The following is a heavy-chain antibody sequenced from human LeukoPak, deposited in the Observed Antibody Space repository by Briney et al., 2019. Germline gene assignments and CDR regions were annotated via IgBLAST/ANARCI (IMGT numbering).Heavy chain of an antibody. CDR2: IIPIFGTA. CDR1: GGTFSSYA. D-gene: IGHD2-2*01. Sequence: SVKVSCKASGGTFSSYAISWVRQAPGQGLEWMGGIIPIFGTANYAQKFQGRVTITADESTSTAYMELSSLRSEDTAVYYCAKDQGRYCSSTSCYPWDYWGQGTLVTVSS. CDR3: AKDQGRYCSSTSCYPWDY. V-gene: IGHV1-69*13. J-gene: IGHJ4*02.